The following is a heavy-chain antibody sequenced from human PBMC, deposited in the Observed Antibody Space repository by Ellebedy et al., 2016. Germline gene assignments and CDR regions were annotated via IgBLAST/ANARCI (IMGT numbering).Heavy chain of an antibody. J-gene: IGHJ4*02. V-gene: IGHV5-51*01. CDR1: GYSFPSYW. CDR3: ARGTAGGTADY. D-gene: IGHD6-13*01. Sequence: GESLKISXKSPGYSFPSYWFGWVRQMPGKGLEWMGIIFPGDSDTRYSPSFQGQVTISVDKSISTAYLQWSSLKASDTAMYYCARGTAGGTADYWGQGTLVTVSS. CDR2: IFPGDSDT.